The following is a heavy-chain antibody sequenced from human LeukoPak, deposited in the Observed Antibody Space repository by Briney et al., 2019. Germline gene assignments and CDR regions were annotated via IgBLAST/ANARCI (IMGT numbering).Heavy chain of an antibody. D-gene: IGHD3-22*01. CDR3: ARDPDYYDDSGYT. CDR1: GGSFSGYY. Sequence: PSETLSLTCAVYGGSFSGYYWSWISQPPGKGMEWIGEINHSGSTNYNPSLKSRVTISADTYKNQVSLKLSSVTAADTAVYYCARDPDYYDDSGYTWGQGTLVTVSS. J-gene: IGHJ5*02. V-gene: IGHV4-34*01. CDR2: INHSGST.